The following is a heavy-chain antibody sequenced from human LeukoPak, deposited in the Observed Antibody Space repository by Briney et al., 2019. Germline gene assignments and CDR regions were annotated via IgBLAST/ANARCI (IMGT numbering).Heavy chain of an antibody. CDR2: ISYDGTNK. D-gene: IGHD2-2*01. CDR1: GFTFSNYA. V-gene: IGHV3-30*04. CDR3: AREKEGYCSRTSCYLDYYYYYMDV. Sequence: GGSLRLSCAASGFTFSNYAIHWVRQAPGKGLEWVSVISYDGTNKYYADSVKGRFTISRGNSKNTLYLQMNSLRAEDTAVYYCAREKEGYCSRTSCYLDYYYYYMDVWGKGTTVTISS. J-gene: IGHJ6*03.